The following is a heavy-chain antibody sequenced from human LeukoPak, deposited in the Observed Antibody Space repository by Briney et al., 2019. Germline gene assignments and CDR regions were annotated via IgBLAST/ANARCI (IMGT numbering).Heavy chain of an antibody. CDR3: ARAPTQYQLQKRDDYYYYMDV. J-gene: IGHJ6*03. V-gene: IGHV1-69*05. D-gene: IGHD2-2*01. CDR1: GYTFTSYG. CDR2: ISPTFGTA. Sequence: SVKVSCKASGYTFTSYGINWVHQAPGQGLEWMGGISPTFGTANYAQKFQGRVTITTDESTSTAYMELSSLRSEDTAVYYCARAPTQYQLQKRDDYYYYMDVWGKGTTVTVSS.